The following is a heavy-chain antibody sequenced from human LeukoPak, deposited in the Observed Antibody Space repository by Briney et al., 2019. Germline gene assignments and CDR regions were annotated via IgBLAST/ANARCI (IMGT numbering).Heavy chain of an antibody. J-gene: IGHJ6*02. CDR1: GYTFTSYG. CDR2: ISAYNGNT. Sequence: ASVKVSCKASGYTFTSYGISWVRQAPGQGLEWMGWISAYNGNTNYAQKLQGRVTMTTDTSTSTAYMELRSLRSDDTAVYYCARARGADSYYYNGMDVWGQGTTVTVSS. D-gene: IGHD4-17*01. V-gene: IGHV1-18*01. CDR3: ARARGADSYYYNGMDV.